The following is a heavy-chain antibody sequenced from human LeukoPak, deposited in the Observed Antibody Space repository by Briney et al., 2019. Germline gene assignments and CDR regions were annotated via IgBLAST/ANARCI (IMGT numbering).Heavy chain of an antibody. CDR1: GFTFSSYA. CDR3: ARESPLYCSGGSCYSPFDY. CDR2: IYYSGST. Sequence: GSLRLSCAASGFTFSSYAMSWIRQPPGKGLEWIGYIYYSGSTNYNPSLKSRVTISVDTSKNQFSLKLTSVTAADTAVYYCARESPLYCSGGSCYSPFDYWGQGTLVTVSS. V-gene: IGHV4-59*01. D-gene: IGHD2-15*01. J-gene: IGHJ4*02.